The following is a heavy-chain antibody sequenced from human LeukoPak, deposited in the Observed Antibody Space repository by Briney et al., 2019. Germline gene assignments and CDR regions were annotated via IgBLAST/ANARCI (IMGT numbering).Heavy chain of an antibody. CDR2: IYYSGST. Sequence: SETLSLTCTVSSGSLSSYYWSCVPQPPGRGLGWRGYIYYSGSTNYHPALKSRVTISVDTSKNQCSLKLSSVTAADTGVYYCARQWRGQSGSYDYWGQGTLVTVSS. CDR3: ARQWRGQSGSYDY. D-gene: IGHD1-26*01. V-gene: IGHV4-59*08. CDR1: SGSLSSYY. J-gene: IGHJ4*02.